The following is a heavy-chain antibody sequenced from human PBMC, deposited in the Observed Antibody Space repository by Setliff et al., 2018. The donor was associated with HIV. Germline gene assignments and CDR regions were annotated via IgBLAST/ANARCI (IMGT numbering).Heavy chain of an antibody. CDR1: GFTFSNYP. CDR2: IRSKAYGGTT. Sequence: GGSLRLSCVASGFTFSNYPMKWIRQAPGKGLEWVGFIRSKAYGGTTEYAASVKGRFTISRDDSKSIDYLQMSSLKTEDTAVYYCTRDLGGPFDYWGQGTLVTVSS. CDR3: TRDLGGPFDY. J-gene: IGHJ4*02. D-gene: IGHD3-16*01. V-gene: IGHV3-49*03.